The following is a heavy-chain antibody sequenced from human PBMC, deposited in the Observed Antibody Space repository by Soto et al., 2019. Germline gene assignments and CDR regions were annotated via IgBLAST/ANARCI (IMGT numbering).Heavy chain of an antibody. D-gene: IGHD1-26*01. CDR1: GFTFSNYG. CDR3: AKKSGVGATWYFDY. J-gene: IGHJ4*02. Sequence: LRLSCAASGFTFSNYGMSWVRQAPGKGLEWVSTLPEIGTNTYYADSVKGRFTISRDNSKNTLFLQINNLRAGDTAVYYCAKKSGVGATWYFDYWGQGTLVTVSS. CDR2: LPEIGTNT. V-gene: IGHV3-23*01.